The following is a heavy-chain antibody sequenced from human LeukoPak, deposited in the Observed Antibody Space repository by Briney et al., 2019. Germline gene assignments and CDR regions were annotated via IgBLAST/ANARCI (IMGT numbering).Heavy chain of an antibody. D-gene: IGHD2-2*01. V-gene: IGHV3-23*01. CDR3: ARDWTINYYANDY. Sequence: HPGGSLRLSCAASGFTFRTCAMSWVRQAPGKGLEWVSGVSGSDGSTSYADSVKGRFTISRDNHKNTLYLQINSLRGEDTAIYYCARDWTINYYANDYWGQGTLVTVSS. CDR2: VSGSDGST. CDR1: GFTFRTCA. J-gene: IGHJ4*02.